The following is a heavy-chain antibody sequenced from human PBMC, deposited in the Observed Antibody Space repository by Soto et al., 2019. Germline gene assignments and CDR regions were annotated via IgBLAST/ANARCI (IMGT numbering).Heavy chain of an antibody. J-gene: IGHJ4*02. CDR1: GGSFSGYY. V-gene: IGHV4-34*01. CDR2: INHSGST. Sequence: QVQLPQWGAGLLKPSETLSLTCAVYGGSFSGYYWSWIRQPPGKGLEWIGEINHSGSTNYNPSLKSRVTISVDTSKNQFSLKLSSVTAADTAVYYCARGSLLAPLDYWGQGTLVTVSS. CDR3: ARGSLLAPLDY. D-gene: IGHD1-26*01.